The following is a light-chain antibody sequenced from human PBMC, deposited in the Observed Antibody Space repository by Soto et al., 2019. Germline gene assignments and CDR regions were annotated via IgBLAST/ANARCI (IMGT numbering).Light chain of an antibody. CDR3: QQRSNWRIT. J-gene: IGKJ5*01. CDR1: QSVSSN. Sequence: ELVMTQSPATLSVSPGEGATLSCRASQSVSSNLAWYQKKPGQDPRILIYGASTRATGIPARFSGSGSGTEFTLTISRLEPEDFAVYYCQQRSNWRITFGQGTRLEIK. CDR2: GAS. V-gene: IGKV3-15*01.